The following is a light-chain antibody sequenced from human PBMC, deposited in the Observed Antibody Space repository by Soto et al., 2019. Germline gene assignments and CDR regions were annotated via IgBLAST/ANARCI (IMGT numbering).Light chain of an antibody. Sequence: EIVLTQSPGTLSLSPGERATLSCRASQSVSSSYLAWYQPKPGQAPRLLIYGASSRATGIPDRFSGSGSGTDFTLTISRLEAEDYAVYYCQQYGSSPLFTFGPGTKVDIK. CDR1: QSVSSSY. CDR2: GAS. CDR3: QQYGSSPLFT. V-gene: IGKV3-20*01. J-gene: IGKJ3*01.